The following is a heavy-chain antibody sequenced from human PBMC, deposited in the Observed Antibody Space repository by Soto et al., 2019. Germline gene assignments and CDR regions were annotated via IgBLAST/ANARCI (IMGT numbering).Heavy chain of an antibody. J-gene: IGHJ3*02. CDR3: VRGKAGPTARIAFDI. V-gene: IGHV3-13*04. CDR1: GFNFNVYD. D-gene: IGHD2-2*01. Sequence: EVQLVESGGGLVQPGGSLRLSCAASGFNFNVYDMHWVRQLTGKGLEWVSAIGYAGDAYYPDSVKGRFIISRESAKNSLYLQMNSLRAADTAVYYCVRGKAGPTARIAFDIWGQGTMVTVSS. CDR2: IGYAGDA.